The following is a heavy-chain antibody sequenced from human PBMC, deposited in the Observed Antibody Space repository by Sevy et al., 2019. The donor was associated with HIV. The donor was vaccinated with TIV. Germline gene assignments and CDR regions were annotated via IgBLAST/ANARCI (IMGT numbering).Heavy chain of an antibody. J-gene: IGHJ4*02. CDR1: GFIFGSYA. Sequence: GGSLRLSCAASGFIFGSYAMNWVRQAPGKGLEWVAVISYDGSHKYYADSVKGRFTISRDSSKNTLYLQMHSLGTDDTAVYYCVRDSGSGWSSFDSWGQGTLVTVSS. D-gene: IGHD6-13*01. V-gene: IGHV3-30-3*01. CDR3: VRDSGSGWSSFDS. CDR2: ISYDGSHK.